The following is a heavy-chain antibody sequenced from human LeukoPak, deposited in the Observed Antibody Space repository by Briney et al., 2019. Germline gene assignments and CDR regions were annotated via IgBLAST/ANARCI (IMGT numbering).Heavy chain of an antibody. V-gene: IGHV3-23*01. D-gene: IGHD6-13*01. Sequence: GGSLRLSCAASGFTFSSYAMSWVRQAPGKGLEWVSAISGRGGSTYYADSVKGRFTISRDNSKNTLYLQMHSLRAEHTAVYYCAKDLKFKQQQGDDYWGQGTLVTVSS. CDR2: ISGRGGST. CDR3: AKDLKFKQQQGDDY. J-gene: IGHJ4*02. CDR1: GFTFSSYA.